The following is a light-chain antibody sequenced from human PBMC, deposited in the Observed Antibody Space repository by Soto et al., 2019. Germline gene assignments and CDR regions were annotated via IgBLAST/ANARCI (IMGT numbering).Light chain of an antibody. J-gene: IGLJ1*01. CDR1: SSDVGGAHNF. CDR2: EVT. V-gene: IGLV2-8*01. Sequence: QSALTQPPSASGSPGQSVTISCTGTSSDVGGAHNFVSWYQHHPGKATKLLIYEVTKRPSGVTDRFSGSKSGNTASLTVSGLQAVDEADYYCGSYAGNNKFVFGTGTKLTVL. CDR3: GSYAGNNKFV.